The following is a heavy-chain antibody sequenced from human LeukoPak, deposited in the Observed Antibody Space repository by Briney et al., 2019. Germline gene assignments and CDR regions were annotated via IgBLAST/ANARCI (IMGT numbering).Heavy chain of an antibody. D-gene: IGHD5-24*01. Sequence: TGGSLRLSCAASGFRFGDYSMNWVRQAPGKGLEWISYTGIDSGNTNYADSVKGRFTVSGDKAKKSLYLQMNSLRVEDTAVYYCARDYKYAFDNWGQGTLVTVSS. CDR1: GFRFGDYS. V-gene: IGHV3-48*01. CDR3: ARDYKYAFDN. CDR2: TGIDSGNT. J-gene: IGHJ4*02.